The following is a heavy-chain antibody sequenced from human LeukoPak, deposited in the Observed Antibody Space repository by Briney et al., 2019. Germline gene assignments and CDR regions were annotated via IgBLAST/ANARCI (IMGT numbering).Heavy chain of an antibody. CDR3: AFPGYNSVY. Sequence: GGSLRLSCTASGFTFRNYDMSWVRRAPGKGLEWVSGISGSGDNTYNADSVKGRFTIARDNSKNTLYLQMSSLRAEDTAVYYCAFPGYNSVYWGQGTLVSVSS. D-gene: IGHD6-19*01. CDR2: ISGSGDNT. V-gene: IGHV3-23*01. CDR1: GFTFRNYD. J-gene: IGHJ4*02.